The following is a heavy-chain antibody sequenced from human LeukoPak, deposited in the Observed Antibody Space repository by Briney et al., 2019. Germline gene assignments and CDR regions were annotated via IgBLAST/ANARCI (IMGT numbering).Heavy chain of an antibody. CDR2: ISGSGGSI. V-gene: IGHV3-23*01. CDR1: GFTFNSYA. D-gene: IGHD3-10*01. Sequence: GGSLRLSCAASGFTFNSYAMSWVRQAPGKGLEWVSTISGSGGSIYYADSVKGRFTISRDNSKNTLYLQMNSLRAEDTAVYYCAKIGSGSLGYFDYWGQGTLVTVSS. J-gene: IGHJ4*02. CDR3: AKIGSGSLGYFDY.